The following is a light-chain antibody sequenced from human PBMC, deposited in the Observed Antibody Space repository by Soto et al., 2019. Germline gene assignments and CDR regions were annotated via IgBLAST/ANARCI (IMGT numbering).Light chain of an antibody. V-gene: IGLV2-14*01. J-gene: IGLJ1*01. CDR1: SSDVGGYNL. Sequence: QSALTQHASVSGSPGQSITISCTGTSSDVGGYNLVSWYQQHPGKAPKLMIYEVSNRPSGVSNRFSGSKSSNTASLTISGLQAEDEADYYCSSYTSSSNYVFGTGTKLTVL. CDR3: SSYTSSSNYV. CDR2: EVS.